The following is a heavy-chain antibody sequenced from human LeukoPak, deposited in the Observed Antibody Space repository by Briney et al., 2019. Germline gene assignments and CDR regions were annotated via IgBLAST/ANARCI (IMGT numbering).Heavy chain of an antibody. V-gene: IGHV3-43D*03. CDR3: AKGSGGAYYNYFED. D-gene: IGHD1-26*01. CDR2: ISWDGGTI. J-gene: IGHJ4*02. CDR1: GFTSEDYA. Sequence: GGYLRLYCAGSGFTSEDYAFLWVRQAPGKGLEWVSLISWDGGTIYYVDSVRGRFTISRDNSKNSLYLRMNSLRAEDTAFYYCAKGSGGAYYNYFEDWGQGTLVSVAS.